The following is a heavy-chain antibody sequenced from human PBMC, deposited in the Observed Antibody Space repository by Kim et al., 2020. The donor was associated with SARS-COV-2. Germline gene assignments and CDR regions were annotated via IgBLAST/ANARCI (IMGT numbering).Heavy chain of an antibody. Sequence: YAGTVKGRLTTSRDNSRNTLYWQMNNLRADDTAVYYCGNYNGPGSHFDYWGQGTLVTVSS. CDR3: GNYNGPGSHFDY. D-gene: IGHD3-10*01. J-gene: IGHJ4*02. V-gene: IGHV3-23*01.